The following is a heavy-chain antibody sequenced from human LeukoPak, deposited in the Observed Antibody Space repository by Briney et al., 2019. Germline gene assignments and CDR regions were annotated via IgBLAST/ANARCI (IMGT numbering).Heavy chain of an antibody. D-gene: IGHD3-10*01. CDR2: IRNKASGETT. J-gene: IGHJ4*02. Sequence: PGRSLRLSCTASRFSFGDYAMNWVRQAPGKGLEWVGFIRNKASGETTQYAASVKGRFTISRDNSKSIAYLQVNSLQAEDTAVYYCARPIYGSGSYYFDYWGQGTLVTVSS. V-gene: IGHV3-49*04. CDR3: ARPIYGSGSYYFDY. CDR1: RFSFGDYA.